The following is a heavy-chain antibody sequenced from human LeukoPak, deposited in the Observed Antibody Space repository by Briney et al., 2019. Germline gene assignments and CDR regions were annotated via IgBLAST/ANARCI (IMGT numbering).Heavy chain of an antibody. CDR1: GFTFSSYA. J-gene: IGHJ6*02. Sequence: PGGSLRLSCAASGFTFSSYAMSWVRQAPGKGLEWVSAISSSSSTIYYADSVKGRFTISRDNAKNSLYLQMNSLRDEDTAVYYCAREETLRNYYYGMDVWGQGTTVTVSS. CDR2: ISSSSSTI. V-gene: IGHV3-48*02. CDR3: AREETLRNYYYGMDV. D-gene: IGHD3-16*01.